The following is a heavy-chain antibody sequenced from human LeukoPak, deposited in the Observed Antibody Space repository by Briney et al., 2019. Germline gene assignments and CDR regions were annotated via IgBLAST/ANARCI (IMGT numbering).Heavy chain of an antibody. V-gene: IGHV5-51*01. Sequence: GESLQISCKGSGYSLTSYWIGWVRQMPGKGLEWMGIIYPGDSDTRYSPSFQGQVTISADKSISTAYLQWSSLKASDTAMYYCARTTIPEVAHFDYWGQGTLVTVSS. CDR3: ARTTIPEVAHFDY. CDR2: IYPGDSDT. CDR1: GYSLTSYW. D-gene: IGHD1-14*01. J-gene: IGHJ4*02.